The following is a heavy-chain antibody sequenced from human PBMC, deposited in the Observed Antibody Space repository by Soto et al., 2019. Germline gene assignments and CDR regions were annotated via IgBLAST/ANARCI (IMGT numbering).Heavy chain of an antibody. CDR3: ATSSRFLDWSYTN. CDR1: GITFGSYA. Sequence: GGSLRLSCAASGITFGSYAMSWVRQAPGKGLEWVSSITGGGDSTFYADSVKGRFTISRDNSKNTLYVQMNSLRAEDTAVYYCATSSRFLDWSYTNWGQGTLVTVSS. J-gene: IGHJ4*02. V-gene: IGHV3-23*01. D-gene: IGHD3-3*01. CDR2: ITGGGDST.